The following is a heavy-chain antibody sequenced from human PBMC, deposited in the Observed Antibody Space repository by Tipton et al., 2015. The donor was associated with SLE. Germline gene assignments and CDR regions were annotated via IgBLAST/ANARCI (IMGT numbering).Heavy chain of an antibody. CDR1: GFTFSDYY. J-gene: IGHJ5*02. CDR2: ISSGSTI. Sequence: GSLRLSCAASGFTFSDYYMSWIRQAPGKGLEWVSYISSGSTIYYADSVKGRFTISRDNAKNSLYLQMNSLRAEDTAVYYCARYSSSLYNWFDPWGQGTLVTVSS. D-gene: IGHD6-13*01. CDR3: ARYSSSLYNWFDP. V-gene: IGHV3-11*01.